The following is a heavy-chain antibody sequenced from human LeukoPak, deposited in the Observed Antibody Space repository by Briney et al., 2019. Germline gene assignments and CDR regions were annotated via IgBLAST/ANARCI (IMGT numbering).Heavy chain of an antibody. J-gene: IGHJ6*03. Sequence: GGSLRLSCAASGFTVSSNYMSWVRQAPGKGLEWVSVIYSGGSTYYADSVKGRFTISRDNSKNTLYLQMNSLRAEDTAVYYCAREVAAADNYYYYYMDVWGKGTTVTISS. CDR3: AREVAAADNYYYYYMDV. CDR2: IYSGGST. D-gene: IGHD6-13*01. V-gene: IGHV3-66*01. CDR1: GFTVSSNY.